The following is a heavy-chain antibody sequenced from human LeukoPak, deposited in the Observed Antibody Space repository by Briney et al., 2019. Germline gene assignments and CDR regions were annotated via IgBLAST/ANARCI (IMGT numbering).Heavy chain of an antibody. J-gene: IGHJ4*02. Sequence: PSETLSLTCAVYGGSFSGYYWSWIRQPPGKGLEWLGEINHSGSTNYNPSLKSRVTISVDTSKNQFSLKLSSVTAADTAVYYCARRMARNLARGPQRGYSYGHVGSGEGYWGQGTLVTVSS. D-gene: IGHD5-18*01. V-gene: IGHV4-34*01. CDR1: GGSFSGYY. CDR3: ARRMARNLARGPQRGYSYGHVGSGEGY. CDR2: INHSGST.